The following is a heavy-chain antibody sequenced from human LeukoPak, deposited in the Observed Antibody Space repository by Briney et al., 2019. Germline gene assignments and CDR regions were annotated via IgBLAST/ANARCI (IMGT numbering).Heavy chain of an antibody. CDR2: IYYSGST. V-gene: IGHV4-59*12. CDR1: GGSISSYD. Sequence: PSETLSLTCTVSGGSISSYDWSSLLQPPGKGLDWIGYIYYSGSTNYNPSLKTRVTISLDTSKNQFSLKLNSATAADTAVYYCARDMGGATVFDYWGQGTRVIVSS. J-gene: IGHJ4*02. D-gene: IGHD1-26*01. CDR3: ARDMGGATVFDY.